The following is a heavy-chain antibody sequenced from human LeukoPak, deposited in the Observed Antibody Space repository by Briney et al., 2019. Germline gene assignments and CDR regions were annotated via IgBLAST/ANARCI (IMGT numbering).Heavy chain of an antibody. Sequence: GRSLRLSCAASGFTFSSYAMHWVRQAPGKGLEWVAVISYDGSNKYYADSVKGRFTISRDNSKNTLYLQMNSLRAEDTAVYYCARDITMVRGVLDYWGQGTLVTVPS. CDR1: GFTFSSYA. CDR3: ARDITMVRGVLDY. J-gene: IGHJ4*02. V-gene: IGHV3-30*04. CDR2: ISYDGSNK. D-gene: IGHD3-10*01.